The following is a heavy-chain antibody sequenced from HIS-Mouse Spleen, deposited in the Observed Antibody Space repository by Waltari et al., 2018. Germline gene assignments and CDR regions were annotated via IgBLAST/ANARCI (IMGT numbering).Heavy chain of an antibody. CDR1: GGSIRSSSSY. Sequence: QLQLQESGPGLVKPSETLSLTCTVSGGSIRSSSSYWGWFRQPPGRGLGWIGSIYYSGSTYYNPSLKSRVTISVDTSKNQFSLKLSSVTAADTAVYYCAREIPYSSSWYDWYFDLWGRGTLVTVSS. J-gene: IGHJ2*01. V-gene: IGHV4-39*07. CDR2: IYYSGST. CDR3: AREIPYSSSWYDWYFDL. D-gene: IGHD6-13*01.